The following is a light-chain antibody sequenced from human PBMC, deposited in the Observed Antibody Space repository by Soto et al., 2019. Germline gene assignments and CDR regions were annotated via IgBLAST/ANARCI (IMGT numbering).Light chain of an antibody. CDR3: QHDNDLPLT. Sequence: EKVMTQSPATLSVSPGERVTLSCRASQSVVTNLAWYQQKPGQAPRLLISGASTRATGIPDRFIGSGSGTEFTLTITRLQSEDFAVYYCQHDNDLPLTFGQGNKVEIK. CDR2: GAS. J-gene: IGKJ1*01. V-gene: IGKV3-15*01. CDR1: QSVVTN.